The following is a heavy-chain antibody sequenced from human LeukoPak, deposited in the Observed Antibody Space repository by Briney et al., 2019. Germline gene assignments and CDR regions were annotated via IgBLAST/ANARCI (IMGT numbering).Heavy chain of an antibody. CDR2: IYYTGNT. D-gene: IGHD6-13*01. Sequence: PSETLSLTCAVSGGSIGRSGYDWRWIRQSPGKGLEWIGSIYYTGNTYYNPSLKSRVTISIDTSKNQFSLRLNSVTAADTAVYYCAGDVGDNTSSWYWFDPWGQGTLVTVSS. CDR3: AGDVGDNTSSWYWFDP. V-gene: IGHV4-39*01. CDR1: GGSIGRSGYD. J-gene: IGHJ5*02.